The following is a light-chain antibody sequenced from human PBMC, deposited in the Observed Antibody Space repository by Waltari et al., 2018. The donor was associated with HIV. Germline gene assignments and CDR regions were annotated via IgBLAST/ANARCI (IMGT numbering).Light chain of an antibody. V-gene: IGKV3D-15*01. CDR3: HEYNRWPFT. CDR1: QSVSSK. CDR2: GAS. J-gene: IGKJ3*01. Sequence: EIVMLQSPATLSVSPGERATLSCRASQSVSSKLAWYQQKPGQAPRLLIYGASTRSTGIPGRFSGSESGTEFILTISSLQSEDCAVYYCHEYNRWPFTFGPGTKVEIK.